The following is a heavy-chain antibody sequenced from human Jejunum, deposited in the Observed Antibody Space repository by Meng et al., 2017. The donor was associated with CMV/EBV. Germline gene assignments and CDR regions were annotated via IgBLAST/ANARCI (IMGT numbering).Heavy chain of an antibody. V-gene: IGHV3-23*01. D-gene: IGHD2-8*02. CDR2: ISASGGNT. J-gene: IGHJ5*02. CDR1: FTFRSYA. CDR3: AKDIRFCTGGPCYGWFDP. Sequence: FTFRSYAASWVRQAPGKGLDWVSRISASGGNTYYSDSVKGRFTISRDNSKDTVYLQMNSLRAEDTAIYYCAKDIRFCTGGPCYGWFDPWGQGTLVTVSS.